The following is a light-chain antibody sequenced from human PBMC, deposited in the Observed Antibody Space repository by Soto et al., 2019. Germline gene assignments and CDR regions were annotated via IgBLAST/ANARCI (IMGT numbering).Light chain of an antibody. CDR2: RVS. V-gene: IGKV3-15*01. Sequence: IVMTQSPATLSVSPGERATLSCRAGQTIYSNVAWYQQRPGQAPRLLIYRVSTRATGVPARFSGSGSGTAFTLTISGLQSEDFALYYCQQYQNLWTFGQGTKVEIK. J-gene: IGKJ1*01. CDR3: QQYQNLWT. CDR1: QTIYSN.